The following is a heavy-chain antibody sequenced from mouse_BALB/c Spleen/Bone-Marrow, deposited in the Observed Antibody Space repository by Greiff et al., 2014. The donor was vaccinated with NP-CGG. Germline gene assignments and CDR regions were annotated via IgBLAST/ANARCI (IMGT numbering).Heavy chain of an antibody. V-gene: IGHV1-80*01. CDR1: GYAFSIYW. CDR3: ARGGISIDY. Sequence: QVQLKEPGAELVRPGSSVKISCKASGYAFSIYWMNWVKQRPGQGLEWIGQIYPGDDDTDYNGKFKGKATLTADRSSSTAYMQLNSLTSEDSAVYFCARGGISIDYWGQGTTLTVSS. CDR2: IYPGDDDT. J-gene: IGHJ2*01.